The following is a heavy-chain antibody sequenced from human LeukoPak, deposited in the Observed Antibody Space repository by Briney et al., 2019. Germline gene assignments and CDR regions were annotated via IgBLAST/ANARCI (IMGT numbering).Heavy chain of an antibody. CDR2: ISYDGSNK. CDR3: AKDREMATITSYYYYYGMDV. J-gene: IGHJ6*02. V-gene: IGHV3-30*04. D-gene: IGHD5-24*01. CDR1: GFTFSSYA. Sequence: GGSLRLSCAASGFTFSSYAMHWVRQAPGKGLEWVAVISYDGSNKYYADSVKGRFTISRDNSKNTLYLQMNSLRAEDTAVYYCAKDREMATITSYYYYYGMDVWGQGTTVTVSS.